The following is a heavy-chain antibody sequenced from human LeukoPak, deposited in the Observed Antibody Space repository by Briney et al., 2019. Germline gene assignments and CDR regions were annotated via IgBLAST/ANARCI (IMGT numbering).Heavy chain of an antibody. J-gene: IGHJ4*02. CDR2: INAGNGNT. D-gene: IGHD4-17*01. CDR3: ARSGGDSFDY. Sequence: GASVKVSCKASGYTFTSYAIHWVRQAPGQRLEWMGWINAGNGNTKYSQKFQGRVTITRDTSASTAYMELSSLKSGDTAVHYCARSGGDSFDYWGQGTLVTVSS. V-gene: IGHV1-3*01. CDR1: GYTFTSYA.